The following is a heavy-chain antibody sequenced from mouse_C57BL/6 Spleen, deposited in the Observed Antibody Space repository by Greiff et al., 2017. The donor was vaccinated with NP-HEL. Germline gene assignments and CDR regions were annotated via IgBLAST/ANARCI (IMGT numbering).Heavy chain of an antibody. CDR3: ARMGLLRGFAY. D-gene: IGHD2-3*01. CDR2: ISSGSSTI. J-gene: IGHJ3*01. Sequence: EVKLMESGGGLVKPGGSLKLSCAASGFTFSDYGMHWVRQAPEKGLEWVAYISSGSSTIYYADTVKGRFTISRDNAKNTLFLQMTSLRSEDTAMYYCARMGLLRGFAYWGQGTLVTVSA. CDR1: GFTFSDYG. V-gene: IGHV5-17*01.